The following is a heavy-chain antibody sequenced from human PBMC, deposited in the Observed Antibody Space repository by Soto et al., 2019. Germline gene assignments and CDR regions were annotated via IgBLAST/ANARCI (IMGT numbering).Heavy chain of an antibody. CDR2: IKRKTAGGTI. J-gene: IGHJ4*02. CDR3: TADPPRGSSGIDY. D-gene: IGHD6-19*01. Sequence: GGSLRLSCAASGFDSSNAYMNWVRQAPGKGLEWVGRIKRKTAGGTIDYAAPVKDRFTISRDDSKDALYLQMNSLKNEDTAMYYCTADPPRGSSGIDYWGQGILVTVSS. V-gene: IGHV3-15*07. CDR1: GFDSSNAY.